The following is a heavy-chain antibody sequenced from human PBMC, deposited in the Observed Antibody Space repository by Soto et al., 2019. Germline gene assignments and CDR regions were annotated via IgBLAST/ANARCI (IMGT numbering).Heavy chain of an antibody. CDR1: GFTFSSYS. Sequence: GGSLRLSCAASGFTFSSYSMNWVRQAPGKGLEWVSYISSSSSTIYYADSVKGRFTISRDNAKNSLYLQMNSLRAEDTAVYYCARDLGSGSYLQLGFDPWGQGTLVTVSS. D-gene: IGHD3-10*01. J-gene: IGHJ5*02. V-gene: IGHV3-48*01. CDR2: ISSSSSTI. CDR3: ARDLGSGSYLQLGFDP.